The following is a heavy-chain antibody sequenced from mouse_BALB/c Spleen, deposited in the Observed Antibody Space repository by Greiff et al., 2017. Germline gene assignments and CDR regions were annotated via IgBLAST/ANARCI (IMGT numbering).Heavy chain of an antibody. J-gene: IGHJ1*01. CDR2: IYPSDSYT. CDR3: TRGWDWYFDV. V-gene: IGHV1-69*02. D-gene: IGHD3-3*01. Sequence: QVQLQQPGAELVRPGASVKLSCKASGYTFTSYWINWVKQRPGQGLEWIGNIYPSDSYTNYNQKFKDKATLTVDKSSSTAYMQLSSPTSEDSAVYYCTRGWDWYFDVWGAGTTVTVSS. CDR1: GYTFTSYW.